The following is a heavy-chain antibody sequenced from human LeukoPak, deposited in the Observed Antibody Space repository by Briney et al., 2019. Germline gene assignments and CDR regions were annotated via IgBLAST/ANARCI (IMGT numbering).Heavy chain of an antibody. CDR1: GGSFSGYY. V-gene: IGHV4-34*01. Sequence: SETLSLTCAVYGGSFSGYYWSWIHQPPGKGLEWIGEINHSGSTNYNPSLKSRVTISVDTSKNQFSLKLSSVTAADTAVYYCARVGGNKDYWGQGTLVTVSS. D-gene: IGHD4-23*01. J-gene: IGHJ4*02. CDR3: ARVGGNKDY. CDR2: INHSGST.